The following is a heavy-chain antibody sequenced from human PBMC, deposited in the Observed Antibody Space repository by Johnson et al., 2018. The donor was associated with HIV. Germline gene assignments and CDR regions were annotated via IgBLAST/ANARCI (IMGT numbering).Heavy chain of an antibody. D-gene: IGHD1-1*01. V-gene: IGHV3-30*04. CDR3: ARALLSASTSGAFDI. J-gene: IGHJ3*02. CDR1: GFTFSSYA. CDR2: ISYDGSDK. Sequence: QVQLVESGGGVVQPGRSLRLSCAASGFTFSSYAMHWVRQAPGKGLEWVAVISYDGSDKYYADSVKGRFTISRDISKNTLYLQMNSLRAEDTAVYYCARALLSASTSGAFDIWGQGTMVTVSS.